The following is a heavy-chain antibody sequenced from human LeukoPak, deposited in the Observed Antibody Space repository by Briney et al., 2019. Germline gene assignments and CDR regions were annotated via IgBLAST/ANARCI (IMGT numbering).Heavy chain of an antibody. Sequence: PGGSPRLSCAASGFTVRSYDMHWVRHVAGKGLEWVSAISTASNPHYAAPVQGRFTIFRANAENSLYLQMNSLSAEDTAVYYCARELGIEGYWYFDLWGRGTLVTVSS. CDR2: ISTASNP. CDR1: GFTVRSYD. CDR3: ARELGIEGYWYFDL. J-gene: IGHJ2*01. D-gene: IGHD7-27*01. V-gene: IGHV3-13*05.